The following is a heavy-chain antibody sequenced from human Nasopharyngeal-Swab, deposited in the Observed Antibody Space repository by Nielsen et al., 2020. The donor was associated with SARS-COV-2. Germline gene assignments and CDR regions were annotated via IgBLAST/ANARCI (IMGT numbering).Heavy chain of an antibody. V-gene: IGHV1-58*01. J-gene: IGHJ3*02. Sequence: SVKVSCKASGFTFTSSAVQWVRQARGQRLEWIGWIVVGSGNTNYAQKFQGRVTITADESTSTAYMELSSLRSEDTAVYYCARALLQGAFDIWGQGTMVTVSS. CDR2: IVVGSGNT. CDR3: ARALLQGAFDI. D-gene: IGHD2-15*01. CDR1: GFTFTSSA.